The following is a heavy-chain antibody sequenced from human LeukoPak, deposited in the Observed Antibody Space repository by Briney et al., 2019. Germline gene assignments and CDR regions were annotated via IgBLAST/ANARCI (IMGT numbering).Heavy chain of an antibody. V-gene: IGHV3-21*01. CDR3: ARGSGSMVRGVTYYFDY. Sequence: TTGGSLRLSCAASGFTFSSYSMNWVRQAPGKGLEWVSSISSSSSYIYYADSVKGRFTISRDNAKNSLYLQMNSLRAEDTAVYYCARGSGSMVRGVTYYFDYWGQGTLVTVSS. CDR2: ISSSSSYI. D-gene: IGHD3-10*01. J-gene: IGHJ4*02. CDR1: GFTFSSYS.